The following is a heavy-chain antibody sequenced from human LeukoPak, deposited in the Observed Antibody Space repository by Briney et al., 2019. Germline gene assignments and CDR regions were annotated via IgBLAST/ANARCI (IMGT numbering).Heavy chain of an antibody. CDR3: AKTAWELGYCSSTSCYHFDY. V-gene: IGHV3-30*18. CDR2: ISYDGSNK. D-gene: IGHD2-2*01. J-gene: IGHJ4*02. CDR1: GFTFSTYG. Sequence: GRSLRLSCAASGFTFSTYGMRWVRQAPGKGLEGVAVISYDGSNKYYADSVKGRFTISRDNSKNTLYLQMNSLRAEDTAVYYCAKTAWELGYCSSTSCYHFDYWGQGTLVTVSS.